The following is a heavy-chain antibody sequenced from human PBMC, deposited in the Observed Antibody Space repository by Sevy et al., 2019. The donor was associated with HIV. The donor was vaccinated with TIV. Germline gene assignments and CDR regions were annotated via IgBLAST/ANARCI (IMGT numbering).Heavy chain of an antibody. CDR3: ARDDWNYYFHY. J-gene: IGHJ4*02. Sequence: GGSLRLSCAASGFTFSKYWMGWVRQAPGKGLEWGANIKQDAGQKYYVDSVKGRFTISRDNAKNALYLQMNSLRAEDTAVYFCARDDWNYYFHYWGQGTLVTVSS. V-gene: IGHV3-7*01. CDR2: IKQDAGQK. CDR1: GFTFSKYW. D-gene: IGHD1-7*01.